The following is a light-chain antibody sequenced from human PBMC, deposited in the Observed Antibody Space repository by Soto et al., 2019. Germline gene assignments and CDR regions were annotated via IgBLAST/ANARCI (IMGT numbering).Light chain of an antibody. J-gene: IGKJ2*01. Sequence: DIQMTQSPSTLSASVGSRVTITCRASQSISSWLAWYQQKPGKAPKLLIYKASSLESGVPSRFSGSGSGTEFTLTISILQPDDFASYYCQQYNSHPYTFGQGTKLEIK. CDR2: KAS. V-gene: IGKV1-5*03. CDR1: QSISSW. CDR3: QQYNSHPYT.